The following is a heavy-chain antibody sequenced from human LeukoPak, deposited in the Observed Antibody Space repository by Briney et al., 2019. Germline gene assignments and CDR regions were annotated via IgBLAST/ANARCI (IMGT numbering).Heavy chain of an antibody. V-gene: IGHV4-39*01. Sequence: SETLSLTCTVSGGSISSSSYYWGWIRQPPGKGLEWIGSIYYSGSTYYNPSLKSRVTISVDTSKNQFSLKLSSVTAADTAVYYCARLRYSSGWHALRPYYMDVWGKGTTVTISS. D-gene: IGHD6-19*01. CDR2: IYYSGST. J-gene: IGHJ6*03. CDR3: ARLRYSSGWHALRPYYMDV. CDR1: GGSISSSSYY.